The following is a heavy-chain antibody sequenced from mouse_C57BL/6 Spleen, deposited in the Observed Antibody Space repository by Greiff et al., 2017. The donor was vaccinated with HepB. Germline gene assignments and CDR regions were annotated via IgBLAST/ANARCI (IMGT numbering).Heavy chain of an antibody. D-gene: IGHD1-1*01. CDR2: IYPRSGNT. CDR3: ARKDGSSYWYFDV. J-gene: IGHJ1*03. CDR1: GYTFTSYG. Sequence: VQLQQSGAELARPGASVKLSCKASGYTFTSYGISWVKQRTGQGLEWIGEIYPRSGNTYYNEKFKGKATLTADKSSSTAYMELRSLTSEDSAVYFCARKDGSSYWYFDVWGTRTTVTVSS. V-gene: IGHV1-81*01.